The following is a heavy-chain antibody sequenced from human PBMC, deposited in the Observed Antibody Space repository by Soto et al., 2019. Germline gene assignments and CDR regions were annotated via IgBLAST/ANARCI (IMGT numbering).Heavy chain of an antibody. CDR2: IYPSGSI. V-gene: IGHV4-4*02. Sequence: PSETLSLTCAVSGGSISSSNWWSWVRQPPGKGLEWIGEIYPSGSINYNPSLKSRVTISVDKSKSQFSLKLTSVTAADTAVYYCARSSGGVFGIIIEGSNWLAPWGQGSLVTV. D-gene: IGHD3-16*02. J-gene: IGHJ5*02. CDR1: GGSISSSNW. CDR3: ARSSGGVFGIIIEGSNWLAP.